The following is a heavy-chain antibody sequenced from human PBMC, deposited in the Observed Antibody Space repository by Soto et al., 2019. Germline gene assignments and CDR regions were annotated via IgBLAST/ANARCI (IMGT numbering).Heavy chain of an antibody. Sequence: EVQLLESGGGLVQPGGSLRLSCAASGFTFSSYAMSWVRQAPGKGLEWVSTISGSGGSTYYADSVKGRFTISRDNSKNTLFVQMSRLRAEDTAVYYCPKDLRNVSSVIYGMDVWGQGTTVTVSS. CDR1: GFTFSSYA. D-gene: IGHD3-22*01. V-gene: IGHV3-23*01. J-gene: IGHJ6*02. CDR3: PKDLRNVSSVIYGMDV. CDR2: ISGSGGST.